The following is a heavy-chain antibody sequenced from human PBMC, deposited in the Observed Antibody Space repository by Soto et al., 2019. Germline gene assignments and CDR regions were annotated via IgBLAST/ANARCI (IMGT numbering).Heavy chain of an antibody. CDR2: TYLRSKWYN. CDR1: GDSVSTNSAT. CDR3: ARASGGYNDHCFDY. Sequence: SPTLSLTCVISGDSVSTNSATWNWIRQSPSRGLEWLGRTYLRSKWYNGYAVSVKSRIAIRPDTSKHLFSLKLSSVTAADTAIYYCARASGGYNDHCFDYWGRGTLVTVSS. J-gene: IGHJ4*02. V-gene: IGHV6-1*01. D-gene: IGHD6-25*01.